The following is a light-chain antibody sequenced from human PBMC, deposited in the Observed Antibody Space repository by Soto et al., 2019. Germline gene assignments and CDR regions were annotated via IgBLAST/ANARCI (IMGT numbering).Light chain of an antibody. J-gene: IGKJ1*01. V-gene: IGKV3-20*01. CDR1: QSVSSSY. Sequence: EIVLTQSPGTLSLSPGERATLSCRASQSVSSSYLAWYQQKPGQAPGLLIYGASSRATGIPDRFSGSGFGTDFTLTITRLEPEDFAVYYCQQYGSSRTFGQGTKVDIK. CDR2: GAS. CDR3: QQYGSSRT.